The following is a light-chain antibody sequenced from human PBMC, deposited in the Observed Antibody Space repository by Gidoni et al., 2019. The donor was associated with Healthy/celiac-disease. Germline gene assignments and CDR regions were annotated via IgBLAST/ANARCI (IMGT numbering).Light chain of an antibody. J-gene: IGKJ1*01. CDR3: QQYAT. CDR1: QSVSSSY. CDR2: GAS. V-gene: IGKV3-20*01. Sequence: EIVLTQSPGTLSLSPGERATLSCRASQSVSSSYLAWYQQKPGQAPRLLIYGASSRATGIPDRFRGSGSGTDFTLTISRLEPEDFAVYYCQQYATFGQGTKVEIK.